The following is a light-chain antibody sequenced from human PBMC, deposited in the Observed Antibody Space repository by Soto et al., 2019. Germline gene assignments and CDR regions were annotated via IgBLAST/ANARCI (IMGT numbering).Light chain of an antibody. V-gene: IGLV2-14*03. CDR3: SACTVSRTYV. CDR1: SSDVGAYNF. J-gene: IGLJ1*01. CDR2: NVY. Sequence: QSALTQPASVSGSPGQSITISCTGTSSDVGAYNFVSWHQQHPGKAPKLMIYNVYDRPSGISYRFSGSKSGNTASLTISGLQGEDEADYYCSACTVSRTYVFGTGTKLTVL.